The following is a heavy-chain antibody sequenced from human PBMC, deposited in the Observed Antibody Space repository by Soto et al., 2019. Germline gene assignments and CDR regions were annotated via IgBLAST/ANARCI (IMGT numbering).Heavy chain of an antibody. V-gene: IGHV3-11*01. CDR1: GFTFSDYY. CDR2: ISSSGSTI. J-gene: IGHJ4*02. CDR3: ARDPRLALIAARPGAFDY. Sequence: GGSLRLSCAASGFTFSDYYMSWIRQAPGKGLEWVSYISSSGSTIYYADSVKGRFTISRDNAKNSLYLQMNSLRAEDTAVYYCARDPRLALIAARPGAFDYWGQGTLVTVSS. D-gene: IGHD6-6*01.